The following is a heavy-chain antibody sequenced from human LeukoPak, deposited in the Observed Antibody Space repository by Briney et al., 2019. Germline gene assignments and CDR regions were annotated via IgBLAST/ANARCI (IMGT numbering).Heavy chain of an antibody. CDR1: GFTFSSYE. CDR3: ARVPYSGSRGAFDY. V-gene: IGHV3-48*03. J-gene: IGHJ4*02. Sequence: PGGSLRLSCAASGFTFSSYEMNWVRQAPGKGLEWVSYISSSGSTIYYADSVKGRFTISRDNAKNSLYLQMNSLRAEDTALYYCARVPYSGSRGAFDYWGQGTLVTVSS. D-gene: IGHD1-26*01. CDR2: ISSSGSTI.